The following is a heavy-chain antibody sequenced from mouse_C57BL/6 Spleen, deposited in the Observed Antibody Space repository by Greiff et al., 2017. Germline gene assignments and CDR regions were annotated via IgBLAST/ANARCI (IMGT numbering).Heavy chain of an antibody. CDR1: GYTFTSYW. CDR2: IDPSDSYT. Sequence: QVQLQQSGAELVMPGASVKLSCKASGYTFTSYWMHWVKQRPGQGLEWIGEIDPSDSYTNYNQKFKGKSTLTVDKSSSTAYMQLSSLTSEDSAVYYCARWVNWPFDYWGQGTTLTVSS. CDR3: ARWVNWPFDY. J-gene: IGHJ2*01. D-gene: IGHD4-1*01. V-gene: IGHV1-69*01.